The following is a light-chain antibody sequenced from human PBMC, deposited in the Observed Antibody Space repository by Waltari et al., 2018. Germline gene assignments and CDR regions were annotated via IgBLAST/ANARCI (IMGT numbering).Light chain of an antibody. CDR2: EGT. CDR3: GSYAGTSV. V-gene: IGLV2-23*01. J-gene: IGLJ3*02. CDR1: SSDLGSYTL. Sequence: QSALTQPASVSGSPGQSITISCTATSSDLGSYTLVSWYQQHPGKAPKLRLYEGTKRPSVISNRVAGSKSGNTASRTISGLQAEDEADYYCGSYAGTSVFGGETKLTVL.